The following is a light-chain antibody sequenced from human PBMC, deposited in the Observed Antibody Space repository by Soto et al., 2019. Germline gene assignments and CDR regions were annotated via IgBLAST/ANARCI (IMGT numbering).Light chain of an antibody. CDR3: QQYNNRPPWT. Sequence: IVVPQSRGTISMCQGERAPLSWIASQTIDTNLAWYQQKPGQAPRLLIFAASPRATGIPARFSGSGSGTEFSLTITSLQSEDFALYYCQQYNNRPPWTFGQGTKVDIK. CDR2: AAS. V-gene: IGKV3-15*01. J-gene: IGKJ1*01. CDR1: QTIDTN.